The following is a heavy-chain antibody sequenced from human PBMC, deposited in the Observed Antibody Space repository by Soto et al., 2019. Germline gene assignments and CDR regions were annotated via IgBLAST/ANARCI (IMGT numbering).Heavy chain of an antibody. V-gene: IGHV3-23*01. Sequence: EVQLFESGGGLVEPGESLRLSCAASGFIFKDFAMSWVRQAPGKGLEWVSTITTSDDITYSADSVGGRFTISRDNSTKGRFIHISGLGGDDTATYISRKGAAAGDFDPSAGYSTPDHWGQGTLFTVSS. CDR2: ITTSDDIT. J-gene: IGHJ5*02. CDR1: GFIFKDFA. CDR3: RKGAAAGDFDPSAGYSTPDH. D-gene: IGHD2-15*01.